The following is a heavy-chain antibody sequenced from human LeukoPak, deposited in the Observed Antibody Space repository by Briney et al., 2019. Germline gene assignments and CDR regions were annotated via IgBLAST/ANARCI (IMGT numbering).Heavy chain of an antibody. J-gene: IGHJ3*02. CDR2: IYYSGST. V-gene: IGHV4-61*08. D-gene: IGHD2-21*02. CDR1: GGSISSGGYY. Sequence: SETLSLTCTVSGGSISSGGYYWSWIRQPPGKGLEWIGYIYYSGSTNYNPSLKSRVTISVDTSKNQFSLKLSSVTAADTAVYYCARDCGGDCYPRLGAFDIWGQGTMVTVSS. CDR3: ARDCGGDCYPRLGAFDI.